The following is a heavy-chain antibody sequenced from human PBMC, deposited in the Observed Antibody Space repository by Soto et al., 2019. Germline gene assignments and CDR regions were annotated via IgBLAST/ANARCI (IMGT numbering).Heavy chain of an antibody. V-gene: IGHV3-23*01. D-gene: IGHD2-2*01. CDR2: ISGSGGST. Sequence: GGSLRLSCAASGLTFSSYAMSWVRQAPGKGLEWVSAISGSGGSTYYADSVKGRFTISRDNSKNTLYLQMNSLRAEDTAVYYCAKDLYLGYCSSTSCYSNWFDPWGQGTLVTVSS. J-gene: IGHJ5*02. CDR1: GLTFSSYA. CDR3: AKDLYLGYCSSTSCYSNWFDP.